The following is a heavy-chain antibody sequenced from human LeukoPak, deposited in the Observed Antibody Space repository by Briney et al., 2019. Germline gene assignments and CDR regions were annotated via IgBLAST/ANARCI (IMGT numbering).Heavy chain of an antibody. CDR1: GGSITSYY. Sequence: SETLSLTCTVSGGSITSYYWTWIRQPPGKGLEWVGYIYYSGSTNYNPSLKSRVTISVDTSKNQFSLKLTSVTAADTAVYYCARPYYYDSSGYYSGYFQHWGQGTLVTVSS. J-gene: IGHJ1*01. CDR2: IYYSGST. V-gene: IGHV4-59*01. D-gene: IGHD3-22*01. CDR3: ARPYYYDSSGYYSGYFQH.